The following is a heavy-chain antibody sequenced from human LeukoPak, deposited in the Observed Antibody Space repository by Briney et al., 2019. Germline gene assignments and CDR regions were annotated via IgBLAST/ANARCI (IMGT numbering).Heavy chain of an antibody. V-gene: IGHV4-59*01. CDR2: IYYSGST. D-gene: IGHD3-3*01. J-gene: IGHJ4*02. Sequence: PSETLSLTCTVSGGSISSYYWSWIRQPPGKGLEWIGYIYYSGSTNYNPSLKSRVTISVDTSKNQFSLKLSSVTAADTAVYHCARGAPDFWSGYFFDYWGQGTLVTVSS. CDR3: ARGAPDFWSGYFFDY. CDR1: GGSISSYY.